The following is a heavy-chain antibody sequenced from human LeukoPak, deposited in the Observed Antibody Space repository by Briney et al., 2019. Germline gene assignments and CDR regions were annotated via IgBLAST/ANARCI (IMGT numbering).Heavy chain of an antibody. CDR1: GSTLTELS. J-gene: IGHJ5*02. Sequence: ASVKVSCKVSGSTLTELSMHWVRQGPGEGLEWMGGFDPEDGEAIYAQKFQGRVTMTEDTSTDTVYMELSSLRSEDTAMYYCATDFLGFDPWGQGTLVTVSS. V-gene: IGHV1-24*01. CDR2: FDPEDGEA. CDR3: ATDFLGFDP. D-gene: IGHD2/OR15-2a*01.